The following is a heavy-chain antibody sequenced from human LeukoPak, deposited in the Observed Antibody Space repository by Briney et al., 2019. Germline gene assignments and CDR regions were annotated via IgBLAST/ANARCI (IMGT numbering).Heavy chain of an antibody. CDR2: IYHSGST. CDR1: GGSISSGGYS. J-gene: IGHJ6*03. V-gene: IGHV4-30-2*01. Sequence: SETESLTCAVSGGSISSGGYSCSWIRQPPGKGLEWIGYIYHSGSTYYNPSLKSRVTISVDRSKNQFSLKLSSVTAADTAVYYWARGYYYMDVWGKGTTVTVSS. CDR3: ARGYYYMDV.